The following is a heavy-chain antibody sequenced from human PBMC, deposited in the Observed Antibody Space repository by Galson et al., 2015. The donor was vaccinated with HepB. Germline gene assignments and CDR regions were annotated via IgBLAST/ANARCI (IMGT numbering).Heavy chain of an antibody. CDR1: GFTFGDYA. Sequence: LRLSCAASGFTFGDYAMSWFRQAPGKGLEWVGFIRSKAYGGTTEYAASMKGRFTISRDNAKNSLYLQMNSLRAEDTAVYYCARTWSTWYYFDYWGQGTLVTVSS. D-gene: IGHD2-8*02. CDR2: IRSKAYGGTT. J-gene: IGHJ4*02. V-gene: IGHV3-49*03. CDR3: ARTWSTWYYFDY.